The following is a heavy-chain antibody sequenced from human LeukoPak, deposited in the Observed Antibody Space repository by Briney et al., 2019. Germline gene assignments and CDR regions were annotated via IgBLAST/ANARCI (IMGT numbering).Heavy chain of an antibody. Sequence: ASVKASCKASGYTFTGYYMHWVRQAPGQVLEWMGWINPNSGGTNYAQKFQGRVTMTRDTSISTAYMELSRLRSDDTAVYYCARDPYGVAGKFDYWGQGTLVTVSS. CDR2: INPNSGGT. D-gene: IGHD6-19*01. CDR3: ARDPYGVAGKFDY. V-gene: IGHV1-2*02. CDR1: GYTFTGYY. J-gene: IGHJ4*02.